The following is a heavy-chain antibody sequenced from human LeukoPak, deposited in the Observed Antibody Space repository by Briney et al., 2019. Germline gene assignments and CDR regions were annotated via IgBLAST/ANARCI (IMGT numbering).Heavy chain of an antibody. J-gene: IGHJ4*02. V-gene: IGHV4-39*01. CDR2: IYSSRST. CDR1: GDSISSSSYY. Sequence: SETLSLTCTVSGDSISSSSYYWGWIRQPPGKGLEWIGNIYSSRSTNYNPSFKSRFTISVDTSKNQFSLKLSSVTAADTAVYFCARRWFVDYWGQGTLVTVSS. CDR3: ARRWFVDY. D-gene: IGHD3-10*01.